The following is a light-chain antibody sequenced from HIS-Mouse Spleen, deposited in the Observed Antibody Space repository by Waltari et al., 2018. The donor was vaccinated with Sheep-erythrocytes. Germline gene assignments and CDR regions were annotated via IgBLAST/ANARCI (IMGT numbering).Light chain of an antibody. Sequence: DIQMTQSPSSLSASVGDRVTITCRASQSISSYLNWYQQKPGKAPKLLIYAASSLKSGVPSRFSGSGSGTDFTLTISSLQPDDFATYYCQQYNSYWTFGQGTKVEIK. CDR2: AAS. J-gene: IGKJ1*01. V-gene: IGKV1-39*01. CDR1: QSISSY. CDR3: QQYNSYWT.